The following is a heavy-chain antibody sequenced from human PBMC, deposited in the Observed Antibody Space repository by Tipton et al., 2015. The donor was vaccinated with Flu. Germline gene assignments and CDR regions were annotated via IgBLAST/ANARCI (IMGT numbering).Heavy chain of an antibody. CDR1: GYTFSNDW. D-gene: IGHD3-9*01. V-gene: IGHV5-51*01. J-gene: IGHJ3*02. Sequence: VQLVQSGAEVKKAGESLKISCKGSGYTFSNDWIGWVRQRPGKGLEWMGIIYPGDSDTRYSPSFQGQVTISVDKSISTAYLQWSSLKASYTAMSYCAGHYDMLTGYGPDVFEIWGQGTMVTVPS. CDR2: IYPGDSDT. CDR3: AGHYDMLTGYGPDVFEI.